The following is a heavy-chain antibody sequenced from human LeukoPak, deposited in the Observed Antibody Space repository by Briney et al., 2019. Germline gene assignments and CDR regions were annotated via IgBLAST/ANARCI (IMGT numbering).Heavy chain of an antibody. CDR1: GFTFRSYG. CDR3: AKVSGGNSRFDAFDI. D-gene: IGHD1-26*01. CDR2: IRHDGTDK. Sequence: PGGSLRLSCAASGFTFRSYGMYWVCQAPGKGLAWVAFIRHDGTDKYYADSVKGRFTISRDNSKNTLYLQMNSLRAEDTAVYYCAKVSGGNSRFDAFDIWGQGTLVTVSS. J-gene: IGHJ3*02. V-gene: IGHV3-30*02.